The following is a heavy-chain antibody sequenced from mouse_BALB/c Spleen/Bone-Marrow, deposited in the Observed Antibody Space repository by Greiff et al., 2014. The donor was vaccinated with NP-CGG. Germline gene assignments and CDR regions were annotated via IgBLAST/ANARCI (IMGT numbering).Heavy chain of an antibody. CDR2: INPSTGNT. Sequence: VKLVESGAELAKPGASVKMSCKASGYTFTNYWMHRAKQRPGQGLEWIGYINPSTGNTEYNQKFKDKATLTADKSSNTAFMQLSSLTSEDSAVYFCARGNYEAMDYWGQGTSVTVSS. J-gene: IGHJ4*01. CDR3: ARGNYEAMDY. V-gene: IGHV1-7*01. D-gene: IGHD2-1*01. CDR1: GYTFTNYW.